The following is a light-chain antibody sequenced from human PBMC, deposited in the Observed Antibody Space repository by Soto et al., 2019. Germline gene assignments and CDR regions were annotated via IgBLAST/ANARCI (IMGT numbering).Light chain of an antibody. Sequence: QSGLTQPASVSGSPGQSITISCPGTSSVVGTYNLVSWYQQYPGKAPRLMIYEVTKRPSGVSNRFSGSKSGNTASLTISGLQPEDEADYYCCSYAGSSSSIFGTGTKVTVL. CDR3: CSYAGSSSSI. V-gene: IGLV2-23*02. J-gene: IGLJ1*01. CDR1: SSVVGTYNL. CDR2: EVT.